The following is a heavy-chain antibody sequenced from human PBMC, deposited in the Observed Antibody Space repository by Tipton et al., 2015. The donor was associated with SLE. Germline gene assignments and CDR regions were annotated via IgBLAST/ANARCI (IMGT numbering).Heavy chain of an antibody. D-gene: IGHD3-3*02. CDR3: AGAPLRHSPFDY. Sequence: LRLSCTVSGGSISSYYWSWIRQPPGKGLEWIGYIYYSGSTNYNPSPKSRVTISVDTSKNQFSLKLSSVTAADTAVYYCAGAPLRHSPFDYWGQGTLVTVSS. CDR2: IYYSGST. CDR1: GGSISSYY. J-gene: IGHJ4*02. V-gene: IGHV4-59*12.